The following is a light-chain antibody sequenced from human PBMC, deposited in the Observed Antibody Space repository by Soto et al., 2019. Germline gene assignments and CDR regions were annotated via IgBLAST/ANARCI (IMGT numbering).Light chain of an antibody. CDR2: WES. J-gene: IGKJ2*01. V-gene: IGKV4-1*01. CDR1: QSVLYSSNNKNY. Sequence: DIVMTQSPDSLAVSLGERATINCKSSQSVLYSSNNKNYLGWYQQKPGQTPKLLIYWESTRDSWVPDRFSGSGSGTDFTLTISSLQAEDVAVYSCQQYYSPPYTFGQGTRLEIK. CDR3: QQYYSPPYT.